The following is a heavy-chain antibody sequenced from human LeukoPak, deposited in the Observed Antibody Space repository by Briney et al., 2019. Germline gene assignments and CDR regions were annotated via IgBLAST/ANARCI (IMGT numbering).Heavy chain of an antibody. Sequence: SETLSLTCTVSGGSISSGGYYWSWIRQHPGKGLEWIGYIYYSGSTYYNPSLKSRVTISVDTSKNQFSLKLSSVTAADTAVYYCARDSPLRAAAAADAFDIWGQGTMVTVSS. CDR2: IYYSGST. J-gene: IGHJ3*02. CDR1: GGSISSGGYY. D-gene: IGHD6-13*01. V-gene: IGHV4-31*03. CDR3: ARDSPLRAAAAADAFDI.